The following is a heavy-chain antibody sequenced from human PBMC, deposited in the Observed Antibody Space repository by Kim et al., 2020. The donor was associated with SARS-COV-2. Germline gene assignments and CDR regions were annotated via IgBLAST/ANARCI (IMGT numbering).Heavy chain of an antibody. CDR2: INTDGRTT. D-gene: IGHD4-4*01. Sequence: RQAPGKGLVWVSRINTDGRTTSYADSVKGRFTISRDNAKNTLFLQMNSLRAEDTAVYYCVTTYSSGMDVWGQGTTVTVSS. CDR3: VTTYSSGMDV. J-gene: IGHJ6*02. V-gene: IGHV3-74*01.